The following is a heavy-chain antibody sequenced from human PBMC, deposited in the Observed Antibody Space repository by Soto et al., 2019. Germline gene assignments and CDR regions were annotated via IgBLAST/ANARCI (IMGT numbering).Heavy chain of an antibody. CDR3: AREQGMRPYYYYGMDV. D-gene: IGHD3-10*01. Sequence: GGSLRLSCAASGFTFSDYYMSWIRQAPGKGLEWVSYISSSGSTIYYADSVKGRFTISRDNAKNSLYLQMNSLRAEDTAVYYCAREQGMRPYYYYGMDVWGQGTTVTVSS. CDR2: ISSSGSTI. CDR1: GFTFSDYY. V-gene: IGHV3-11*01. J-gene: IGHJ6*02.